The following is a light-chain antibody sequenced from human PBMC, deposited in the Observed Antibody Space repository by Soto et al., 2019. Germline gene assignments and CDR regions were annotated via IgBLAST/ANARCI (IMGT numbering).Light chain of an antibody. CDR2: DAS. CDR3: QQRSYWPIT. V-gene: IGKV3-11*01. Sequence: ETVIAQSPTTQSVYPGGGDTLSCRASQSVSSYLAWYQQKPGQAPRLLIYDASNRATGIPARFSGSGSGTDFTLTISSLEPEDFAVYYGQQRSYWPITFGQGTRLEIK. CDR1: QSVSSY. J-gene: IGKJ5*01.